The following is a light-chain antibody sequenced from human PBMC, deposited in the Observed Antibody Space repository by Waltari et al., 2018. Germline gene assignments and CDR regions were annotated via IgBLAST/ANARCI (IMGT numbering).Light chain of an antibody. Sequence: EIVLTQSPATLSLSPGDRATLSCRASQNIINFLAWYQQKPGQAHRLLIFDASKRATGIPARFSGSGSGTDFTLTISSLEPEDFAVYYCHQRRNWPGTFGQGTKVEIK. CDR1: QNIINF. CDR2: DAS. J-gene: IGKJ1*01. CDR3: HQRRNWPGT. V-gene: IGKV3-11*01.